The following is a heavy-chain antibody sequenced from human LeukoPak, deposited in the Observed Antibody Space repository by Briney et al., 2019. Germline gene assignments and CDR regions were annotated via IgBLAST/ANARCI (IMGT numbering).Heavy chain of an antibody. CDR3: ARRQECITTSCPPDY. CDR2: IYPGDSDT. Sequence: GESLKISCKGFGYRFTNYWIGWVRQMPGKGLEWMGIIYPGDSDTRYTPSFQGQVTMSADKSINTAYLQWSSLKASDTAMYYCARRQECITTSCPPDYWGQGTLVTVSP. CDR1: GYRFTNYW. J-gene: IGHJ4*02. V-gene: IGHV5-51*01. D-gene: IGHD2-2*01.